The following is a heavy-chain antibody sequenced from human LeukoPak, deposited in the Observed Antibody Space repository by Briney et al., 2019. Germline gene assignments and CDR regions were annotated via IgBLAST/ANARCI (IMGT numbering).Heavy chain of an antibody. CDR3: AREGCSSTSCYLGAFDI. CDR2: INHSGST. Sequence: SETLSLTCAVYGGSFSGYYWSRIRQPPGKGLEWIGEINHSGSTNYNPSLKSRVTISVNTSKNQLSLKLSSVTAADTAVYYCAREGCSSTSCYLGAFDIWGQGTMVTVSS. V-gene: IGHV4-34*01. D-gene: IGHD2-2*01. J-gene: IGHJ3*02. CDR1: GGSFSGYY.